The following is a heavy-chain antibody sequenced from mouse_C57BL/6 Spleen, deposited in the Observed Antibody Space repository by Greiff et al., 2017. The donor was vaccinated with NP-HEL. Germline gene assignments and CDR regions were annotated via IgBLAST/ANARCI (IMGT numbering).Heavy chain of an antibody. D-gene: IGHD1-1*01. CDR2: IWWDDDK. Sequence: QVTLKESGPGILQPSQTLSLTCSFSGFSLSTFGMGVGWIRQPSGKGLEWLAHIWWDDDKYYNPALKSRPPISKDTSKNQVFLKIANVDTADTATYYCARMGPFITTGVKYWYFDVWGTGTTVTVSS. J-gene: IGHJ1*03. CDR3: ARMGPFITTGVKYWYFDV. CDR1: GFSLSTFGMG. V-gene: IGHV8-8*01.